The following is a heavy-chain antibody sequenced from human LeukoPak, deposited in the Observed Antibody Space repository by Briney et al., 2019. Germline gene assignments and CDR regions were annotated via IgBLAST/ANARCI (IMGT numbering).Heavy chain of an antibody. Sequence: PSETLSLTCTVSGGSISSSTYYWGWIRQPPGKGLEWIGSISYSGSTYYNPSLKSRVTISVDTSKNQFSLKLSSVAATDTAVYYCASPGGGPTCYWGQGTLVTVSS. CDR2: ISYSGST. J-gene: IGHJ4*02. CDR1: GGSISSSTYY. CDR3: ASPGGGPTCY. V-gene: IGHV4-39*01. D-gene: IGHD3-16*01.